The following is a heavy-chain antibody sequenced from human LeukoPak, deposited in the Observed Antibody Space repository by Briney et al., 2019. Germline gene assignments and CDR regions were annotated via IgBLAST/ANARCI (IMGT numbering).Heavy chain of an antibody. Sequence: GSLRLSCAVSGLTFSNYWMSWVGQAPGKGGEWVANIKEDRSEKYYMDSVKGGFTISRDNAKNSLYLQMSSLRADDTAVYFCTRERDALAATGALFDYWGQGSQVTVSS. V-gene: IGHV3-7*01. J-gene: IGHJ4*02. CDR2: IKEDRSEK. D-gene: IGHD6-19*01. CDR1: GLTFSNYW. CDR3: TRERDALAATGALFDY.